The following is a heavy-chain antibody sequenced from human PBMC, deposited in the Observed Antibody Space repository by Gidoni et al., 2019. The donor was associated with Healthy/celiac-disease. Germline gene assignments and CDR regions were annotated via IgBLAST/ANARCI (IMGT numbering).Heavy chain of an antibody. Sequence: QVQLQESGPGLVKPSQTLSLTCTASGASISSGSYYWSWIRQPAGKGLEWIGRIYTSGSTNYNPSLKSRVTISVDTSKNQFSLKLSSVTAADTAVYYCARVVVVAATPLENWFDPWGQGTLVTVSS. CDR2: IYTSGST. D-gene: IGHD2-15*01. V-gene: IGHV4-61*02. J-gene: IGHJ5*02. CDR1: GASISSGSYY. CDR3: ARVVVVAATPLENWFDP.